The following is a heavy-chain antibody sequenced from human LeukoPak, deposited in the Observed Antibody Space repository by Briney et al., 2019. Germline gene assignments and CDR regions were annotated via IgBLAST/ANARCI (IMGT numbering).Heavy chain of an antibody. CDR2: ISSSSSTI. CDR1: GFTFSSYS. V-gene: IGHV3-48*04. CDR3: ARADHGDSGDYYYGMDV. J-gene: IGHJ6*02. Sequence: GGSLRLTCAASGFTFSSYSMNWVRQAPGKGLEWVSYISSSSSTIYYADSVKGRFTISRDNAKNSLYLQMNSLRAEDTAVYYCARADHGDSGDYYYGMDVWGQGTTVTVSS. D-gene: IGHD4-17*01.